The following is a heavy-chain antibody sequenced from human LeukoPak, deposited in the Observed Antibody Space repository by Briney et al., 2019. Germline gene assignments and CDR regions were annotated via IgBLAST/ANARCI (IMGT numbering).Heavy chain of an antibody. CDR2: VYDTGST. Sequence: SETLSLTCTVSGGSISSYYWSWIRQPPGKGLEYIGYVYDTGSTNYSPSLKSRVTISVDTSKNQFSLKLSSVTAADTAKYFCARAKPGSPPDYWGQGTLVTVSS. CDR1: GGSISSYY. V-gene: IGHV4-59*01. CDR3: ARAKPGSPPDY. D-gene: IGHD3-10*01. J-gene: IGHJ4*02.